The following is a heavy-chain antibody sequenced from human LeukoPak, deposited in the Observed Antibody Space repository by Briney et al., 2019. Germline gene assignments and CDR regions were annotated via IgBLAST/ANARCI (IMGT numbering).Heavy chain of an antibody. Sequence: PSETLSLTCTVSGASISSSNYYWGWIRQPPGKGLEWIGSIYYSGSTYYYPSLKSRVTISVDTSKNQFSLKLSSVTAADTVVYYCARDREMATTSNMGFDYWGQGTLVTVSS. CDR2: IYYSGST. CDR1: GASISSSNYY. D-gene: IGHD5-24*01. V-gene: IGHV4-39*07. J-gene: IGHJ4*02. CDR3: ARDREMATTSNMGFDY.